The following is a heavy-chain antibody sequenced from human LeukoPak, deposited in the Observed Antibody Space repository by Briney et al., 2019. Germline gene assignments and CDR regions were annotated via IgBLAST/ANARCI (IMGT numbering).Heavy chain of an antibody. CDR2: ITTGDGNT. CDR3: ARGHIAVAGHYGAGPSDY. V-gene: IGHV3-23*01. J-gene: IGHJ4*02. CDR1: GFTFSSYT. Sequence: GGSLRLSCTASGFTFSSYTMTWVRQAPGKGLKWVSTITTGDGNTYYADSVKGRFTISRDNSKNTLFLQMNSLRAEDTAVYYCARGHIAVAGHYGAGPSDYWGQGTLVTVSS. D-gene: IGHD6-19*01.